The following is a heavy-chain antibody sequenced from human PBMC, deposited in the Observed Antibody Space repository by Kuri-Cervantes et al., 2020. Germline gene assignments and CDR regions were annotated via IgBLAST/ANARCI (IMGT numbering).Heavy chain of an antibody. CDR3: ARAPIRGSHFDY. CDR2: INSDGSST. J-gene: IGHJ4*02. CDR1: GFTFSSYW. D-gene: IGHD1-26*01. Sequence: GESLKISCAASGFTFSSYWMHWVRQAPGKGLVWVSRINSDGSSTSYADSVKGRFTISRDNAENTLYLQMNSLRAEDTAVYYCARAPIRGSHFDYWGQGTLVTVSS. V-gene: IGHV3-74*01.